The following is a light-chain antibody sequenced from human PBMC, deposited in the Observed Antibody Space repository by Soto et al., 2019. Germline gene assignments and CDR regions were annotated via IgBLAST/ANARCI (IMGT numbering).Light chain of an antibody. CDR2: AAS. CDR3: QQYGRSLPT. J-gene: IGKJ2*01. V-gene: IGKV3-20*01. Sequence: ENVLTHSPDLLSLSPGERVTLSSRASQSISNNYLAWYQQKPGQAPRVLIYAASSRATGIPDRFSGSGSVTDFTLTISRLQPEDFALYYCQQYGRSLPTFGRGTKLEIK. CDR1: QSISNNY.